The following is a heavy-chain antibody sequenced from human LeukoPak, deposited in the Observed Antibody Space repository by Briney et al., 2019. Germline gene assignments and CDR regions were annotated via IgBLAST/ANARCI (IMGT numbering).Heavy chain of an antibody. J-gene: IGHJ3*02. V-gene: IGHV4-38-2*02. CDR1: GYSISSGYY. Sequence: PSETLSLTCTVSGYSISSGYYWGWIRQPPGKGLEWIRSIYHSGSTYYNPSLKSRVTISVDTSKNQFSLKLSSVTAADTAVYYCARATRESRVVVVTPDAFDIWGQGTMVTVSS. CDR3: ARATRESRVVVVTPDAFDI. D-gene: IGHD3-22*01. CDR2: IYHSGST.